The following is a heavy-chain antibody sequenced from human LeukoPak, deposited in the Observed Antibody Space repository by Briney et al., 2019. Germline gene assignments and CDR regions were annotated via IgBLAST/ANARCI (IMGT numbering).Heavy chain of an antibody. V-gene: IGHV4-39*07. D-gene: IGHD3-9*01. J-gene: IGHJ3*02. CDR1: GGSISSSSYY. Sequence: PSETLSLTCTVFGGSISSSSYYWGWIRQPPGKGLEWIGSIYYSGSTYYDPSLKSRVTISVDTSKNQFSLKLSSVTAADTAVYYCASLNSYDILTGYHDAFDIWGQGTMVTVSS. CDR3: ASLNSYDILTGYHDAFDI. CDR2: IYYSGST.